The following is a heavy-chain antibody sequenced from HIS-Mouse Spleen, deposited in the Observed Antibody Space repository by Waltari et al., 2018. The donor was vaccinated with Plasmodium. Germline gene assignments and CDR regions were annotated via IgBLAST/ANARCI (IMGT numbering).Heavy chain of an antibody. D-gene: IGHD6-13*01. Sequence: EVQLVESGGGLVQPGGSLRLSCAASGFTFSSYWMHWVRQAPGKGLVWGSRINSDGSSTRYADSVKGRFTISRDNAKNTLYLQMDSLRAEDTAVYYCARTIAAAGTGDAFDMWGQGTMVTVSS. CDR1: GFTFSSYW. CDR2: INSDGSST. J-gene: IGHJ3*02. V-gene: IGHV3-74*01. CDR3: ARTIAAAGTGDAFDM.